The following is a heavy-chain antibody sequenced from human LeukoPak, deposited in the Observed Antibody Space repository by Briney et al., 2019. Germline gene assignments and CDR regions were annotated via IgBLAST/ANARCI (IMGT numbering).Heavy chain of an antibody. V-gene: IGHV1-18*01. CDR2: ISAYNGDT. CDR1: GFTFTNYG. CDR3: ARHTKVVPAAIEGYYYYYMDV. Sequence: ASVKVSCKASGFTFTNYGISWVRQAPGQGLDWMGWISAYNGDTNYAQKFQGRVTITADESTSTAYMELSSLRSEDTAVYYCARHTKVVPAAIEGYYYYYMDVWGKGTTVTVSS. D-gene: IGHD2-2*02. J-gene: IGHJ6*03.